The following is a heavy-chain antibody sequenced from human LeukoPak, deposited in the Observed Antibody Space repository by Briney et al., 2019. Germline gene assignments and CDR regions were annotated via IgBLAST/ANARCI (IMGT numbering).Heavy chain of an antibody. CDR2: IYSGGST. CDR1: GFPFSSYA. J-gene: IGHJ4*02. CDR3: ARDGAVLTGYYDY. V-gene: IGHV3-66*01. D-gene: IGHD3-9*01. Sequence: GGSLRLSCGASGFPFSSYAMTWVRQAPGKGLEWVSTIYSGGSTYYADSVTGRFTISRDNSKNTLYLQMNSLRAEDTAVYYCARDGAVLTGYYDYWGQGTLVTVSS.